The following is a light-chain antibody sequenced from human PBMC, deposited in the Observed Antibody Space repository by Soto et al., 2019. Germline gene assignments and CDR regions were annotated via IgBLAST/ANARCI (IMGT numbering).Light chain of an antibody. CDR2: AAS. CDR1: QGIRND. J-gene: IGKJ1*01. CDR3: LQHRTFPLT. Sequence: DIQMTQFPSSLSASVGDRVTITCRASQGIRNDLVWYQQKPGKAPKRLIYAASSLQSGVPSRFSGSGAETEFTLASSSLQPEDFATFYFLQHRTFPLTFGPGTKVEIK. V-gene: IGKV1-17*01.